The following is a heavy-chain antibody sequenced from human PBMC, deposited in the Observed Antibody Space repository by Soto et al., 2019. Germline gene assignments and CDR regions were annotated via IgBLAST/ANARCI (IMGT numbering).Heavy chain of an antibody. D-gene: IGHD2-15*01. J-gene: IGHJ3*02. CDR1: GFTFSSYW. CDR2: IKQDGSEK. V-gene: IGHV3-7*03. Sequence: GGSLRLSCAASGFTFSSYWMSWVRQAPGKGLEWVANIKQDGSEKYYVDSVKGRFTISRDNAKNSLYLQMNSLRAEDTAVSYCATYWSGGSCLSGDAFDIWGQGTMVTVSS. CDR3: ATYWSGGSCLSGDAFDI.